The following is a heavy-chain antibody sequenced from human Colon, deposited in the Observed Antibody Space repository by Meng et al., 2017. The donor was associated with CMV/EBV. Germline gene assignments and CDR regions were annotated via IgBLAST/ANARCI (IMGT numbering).Heavy chain of an antibody. J-gene: IGHJ6*02. CDR2: IVVGGGSRK. CDR3: AKREYCSGSACYTLNYYYYAVDV. D-gene: IGHD2-8*02. Sequence: GESLKISCAASGFTFSSYAMSWVRQAPGKGLEWVSAIVVGGGSRKYYADSVKGRFTISRDNSKSTLYLQINSPRVEDTAVYYCAKREYCSGSACYTLNYYYYAVDVWGQGTTVTVSS. CDR1: GFTFSSYA. V-gene: IGHV3-23*01.